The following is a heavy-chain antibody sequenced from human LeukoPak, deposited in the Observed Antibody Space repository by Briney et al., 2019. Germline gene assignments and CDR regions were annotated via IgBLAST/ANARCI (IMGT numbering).Heavy chain of an antibody. D-gene: IGHD2-2*03. CDR2: INQGASEK. V-gene: IGHV3-7*05. J-gene: IGHJ4*02. Sequence: QPGGSLRLSCTATGLTLNTFWMTWVRQAPGKGLEWVANINQGASEKNYVAPVKGRFTISRDNAKKSLYLQMDSLRAEDTAVYYCGRGPGYRSDSWGQRTLVTVSS. CDR3: GRGPGYRSDS. CDR1: GLTLNTFW.